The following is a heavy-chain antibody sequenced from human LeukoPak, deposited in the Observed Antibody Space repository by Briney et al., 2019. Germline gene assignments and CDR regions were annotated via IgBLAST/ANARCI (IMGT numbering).Heavy chain of an antibody. CDR2: ISAYNGNT. CDR3: ARDFEDIRFDP. CDR1: GYTFTSYG. Sequence: ASVKVSCKAFGYTFTSYGISWARQAPGQGLEWMGWISAYNGNTNYAQKLQGRVTMTTDTSTSTTYMELRSLRSDDTAVYYCARDFEDIRFDPWGQGTLVTVSS. J-gene: IGHJ5*02. V-gene: IGHV1-18*01.